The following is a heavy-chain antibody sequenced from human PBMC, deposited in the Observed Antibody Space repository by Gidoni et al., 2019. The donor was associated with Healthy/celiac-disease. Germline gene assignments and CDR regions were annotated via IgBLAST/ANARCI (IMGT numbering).Heavy chain of an antibody. D-gene: IGHD4-17*01. CDR1: GGTFSSYA. J-gene: IGHJ6*02. Sequence: QVQLVQSGAEVKKPGSSVKVSCKASGGTFSSYAISWVRQAPGHGLEWMGGIIPIFGTANYAQKFQGRVTITADESTSTAYMERSSLRSEDTAVYYCARGKYGDYVGPTYYYYGMDVWGQGTTVTVSS. CDR3: ARGKYGDYVGPTYYYYGMDV. CDR2: IIPIFGTA. V-gene: IGHV1-69*01.